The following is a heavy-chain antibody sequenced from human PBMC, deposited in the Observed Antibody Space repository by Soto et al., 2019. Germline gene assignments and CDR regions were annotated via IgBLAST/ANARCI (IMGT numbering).Heavy chain of an antibody. Sequence: PSETLSLTCAVYGGSFSGYYWSWIRQPPGKGLEWIGEINHSGSTNYNPSLKSRVTISVDTSKNQFSLKLSSVTAADTAVYYCARADFWSGYYTMYYFDYWGQGTLVTVSS. CDR1: GGSFSGYY. D-gene: IGHD3-3*01. CDR2: INHSGST. J-gene: IGHJ4*02. V-gene: IGHV4-34*01. CDR3: ARADFWSGYYTMYYFDY.